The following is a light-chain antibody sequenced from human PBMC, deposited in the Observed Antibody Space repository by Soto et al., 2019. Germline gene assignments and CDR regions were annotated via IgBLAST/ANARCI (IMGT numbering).Light chain of an antibody. V-gene: IGLV2-14*03. CDR3: SSYTSSTTPWV. Sequence: QSALTQPASVSGSPGQSITISCTGTSSDVGGNNYVSWYQHHPGKAPKLLLYDVTNRPSGVSNRFSGSKSGNTASLTISGLQAEDEGDYHCSSYTSSTTPWVFGGGTKLTVL. CDR2: DVT. J-gene: IGLJ3*02. CDR1: SSDVGGNNY.